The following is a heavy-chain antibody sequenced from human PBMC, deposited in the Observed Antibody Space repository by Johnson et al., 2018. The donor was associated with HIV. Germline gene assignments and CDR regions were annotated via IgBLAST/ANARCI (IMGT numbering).Heavy chain of an antibody. CDR3: AKDLKSYNDSSGYFDAFDI. J-gene: IGHJ3*02. CDR1: GFTFSSHA. CDR2: ISNDGSNK. Sequence: QMPLVESGGGVVQPGRSLRLSCAASGFTFSSHAMHCVRQAPGKRLEWVTFISNDGSNKYYADSVKGRFTISRDNAKNSLYLQSNSLRAEDTALYYCAKDLKSYNDSSGYFDAFDIWGQGTMVTVSS. V-gene: IGHV3-30*04. D-gene: IGHD3-22*01.